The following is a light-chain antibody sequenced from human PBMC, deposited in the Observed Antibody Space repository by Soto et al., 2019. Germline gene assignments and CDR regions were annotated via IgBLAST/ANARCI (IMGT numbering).Light chain of an antibody. J-gene: IGLJ2*01. Sequence: QAVVTQPPSASGTPGQRVTISCSGSNSNIGNNKVDWYQQLPGTAPKVLIYSNNQRPSGVPDRFSGSKSGTSASLAISGLQSEDEADYYCAVWDDSLDGLVFGGGTKLTVL. CDR1: NSNIGNNK. CDR2: SNN. CDR3: AVWDDSLDGLV. V-gene: IGLV1-44*01.